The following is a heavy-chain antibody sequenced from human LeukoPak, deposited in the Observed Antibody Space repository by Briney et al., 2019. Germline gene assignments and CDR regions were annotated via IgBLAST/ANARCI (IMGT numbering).Heavy chain of an antibody. CDR2: IYYTGIT. CDR1: GGSISSSSDN. V-gene: IGHV4-39*01. J-gene: IGHJ6*03. D-gene: IGHD4-23*01. CDR3: ARQGRATVVMYMDD. Sequence: PSETLSLTCSVSGGSISSSSDNWGWIRQPPGKGLEWIGSIYYTGITYYNPSLMSRVTMSVDTSKNQFSLRLTSVTAADTAMYYCARQGRATVVMYMDDWGKGTTVTVFS.